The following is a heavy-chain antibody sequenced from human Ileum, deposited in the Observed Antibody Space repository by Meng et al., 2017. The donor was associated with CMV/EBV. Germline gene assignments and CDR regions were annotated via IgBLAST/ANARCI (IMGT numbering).Heavy chain of an antibody. CDR1: GFPFSTFA. V-gene: IGHV3-21*01. J-gene: IGHJ6*02. CDR3: ARDRSYKQWLVRSYGMDV. CDR2: ISSSSSYI. Sequence: GGSLRLSCEASGFPFSTFAMSWARQAPGKGLEWVSSISSSSSYIYYADSVKGRFTISRDNAKNSLYLQMNSLRAEDTAVYYCARDRSYKQWLVRSYGMDVWGQGTTVTVSS. D-gene: IGHD6-19*01.